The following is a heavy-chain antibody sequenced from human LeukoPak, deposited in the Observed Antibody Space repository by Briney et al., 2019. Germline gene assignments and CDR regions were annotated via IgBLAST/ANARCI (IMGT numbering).Heavy chain of an antibody. CDR2: IIPIFGTA. CDR1: GGTFSSYA. D-gene: IGHD2-2*01. V-gene: IGHV1-69*13. Sequence: SVKVSCTASGGTFSSYAISWVRQAPGQGLEWMGGIIPIFGTANYAQKFQGRVTITADESTSTAYMELSSLRSEDTAVYYCASPPPGEIVVVPDYQYYYYGMDVWGQGTTVTVSS. J-gene: IGHJ6*02. CDR3: ASPPPGEIVVVPDYQYYYYGMDV.